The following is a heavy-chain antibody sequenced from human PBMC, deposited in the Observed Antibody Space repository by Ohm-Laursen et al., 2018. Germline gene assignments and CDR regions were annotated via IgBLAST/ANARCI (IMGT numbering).Heavy chain of an antibody. V-gene: IGHV3-53*01. J-gene: IGHJ4*02. Sequence: SLRLSCAASGFTVSSNYMSWVRQAPGKGLEWVSLIYSGGNTYYADSVKGRFTISRDNSKNTLYLQMNSLRAEDTAVYYCARTFVVPAAMGPYFFDYWGQGTLVTVSS. CDR3: ARTFVVPAAMGPYFFDY. CDR2: IYSGGNT. D-gene: IGHD2-2*01. CDR1: GFTVSSNY.